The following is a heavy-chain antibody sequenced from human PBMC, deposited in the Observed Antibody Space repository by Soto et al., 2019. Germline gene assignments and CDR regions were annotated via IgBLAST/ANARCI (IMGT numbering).Heavy chain of an antibody. CDR2: IIPIVETP. CDR1: GGTFNSYD. D-gene: IGHD3-22*01. Sequence: QVQLVQSGAEVKKPGSSMKVSCKASGGTFNSYDINWVRQAPGQGLEWMGGIIPIVETPKYAQKFQGRVTIHADESTNTFYMEVSSLRSEDTAMYYCARLSRPNYYDTSGFFKDNWFDPWGQGTLVTVSP. V-gene: IGHV1-69*01. CDR3: ARLSRPNYYDTSGFFKDNWFDP. J-gene: IGHJ5*02.